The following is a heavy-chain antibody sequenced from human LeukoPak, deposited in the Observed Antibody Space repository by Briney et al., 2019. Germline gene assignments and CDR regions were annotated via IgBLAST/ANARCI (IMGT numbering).Heavy chain of an antibody. CDR1: GDSVSSNSAT. Sequence: SQTLSLTCAISGDSVSSNSATWNWVRQSPSRGLEWLGRTYYRSKWYNDYAVSVRSRITINPDTSKNQFSLQLNSVTPEDTAVYYCASQNYGSGNLDYWGQGTLVTVSS. V-gene: IGHV6-1*01. D-gene: IGHD3-10*01. J-gene: IGHJ4*02. CDR2: TYYRSKWYN. CDR3: ASQNYGSGNLDY.